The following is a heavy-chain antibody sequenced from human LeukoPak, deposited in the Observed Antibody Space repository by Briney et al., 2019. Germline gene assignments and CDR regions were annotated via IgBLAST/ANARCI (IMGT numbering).Heavy chain of an antibody. CDR2: IYYSGST. CDR3: ARVLYYYDSSGYNVDAFDI. J-gene: IGHJ3*02. Sequence: PSETLSLTCTVSGGSISSSSYYWGWIRQPPGKGLEWIGSIYYSGSTNYNPSLKSRVTISVDTSKNQFSLKLSSVTAADTAVYYCARVLYYYDSSGYNVDAFDIWGQGTMVTVSP. D-gene: IGHD3-22*01. CDR1: GGSISSSSYY. V-gene: IGHV4-39*07.